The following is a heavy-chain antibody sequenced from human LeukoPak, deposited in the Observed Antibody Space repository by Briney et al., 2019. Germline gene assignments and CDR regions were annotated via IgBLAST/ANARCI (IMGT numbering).Heavy chain of an antibody. CDR1: GFIFSNYG. CDR2: ISYDGSNK. D-gene: IGHD2-21*02. Sequence: GGSLRLSCAASGFIFSNYGMHWVRQAPGKGLEWVAVISYDGSNKYYADSVKGRFTISRDNSKNTLYLQMNSLRVEDTAVYYCASTIDVVTDHWGQGTLVTVSS. J-gene: IGHJ4*02. CDR3: ASTIDVVTDH. V-gene: IGHV3-30*03.